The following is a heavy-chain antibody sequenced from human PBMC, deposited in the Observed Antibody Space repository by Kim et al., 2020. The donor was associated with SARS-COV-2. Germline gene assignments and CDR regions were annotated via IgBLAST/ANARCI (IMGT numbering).Heavy chain of an antibody. CDR2: ISDSGVRT. Sequence: ISDSGVRTHYADSVKGRFTISRDSSESTLFLQMNSLRAEDTAVYYCEASDYWGQGSLVTVSS. V-gene: IGHV3-23*01. CDR3: EASDY. J-gene: IGHJ4*02.